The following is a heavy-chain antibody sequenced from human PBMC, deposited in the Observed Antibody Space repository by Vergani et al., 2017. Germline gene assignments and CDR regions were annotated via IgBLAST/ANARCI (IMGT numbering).Heavy chain of an antibody. J-gene: IGHJ4*02. CDR3: ARDLFYYDSSGYYSGFFDY. D-gene: IGHD3-22*01. CDR2: IKQDGSEK. CDR1: GFTFSSYW. Sequence: VQLVESGGGEVQPGRSLRLSCAASGFTFSSYWMSWVRQAPGKGLEWVANIKQDGSEKYYVDSVKGRFTISRDNAKNSLYLQMNSLRAEDTAVYYCARDLFYYDSSGYYSGFFDYWGQGTLVTVSS. V-gene: IGHV3-7*01.